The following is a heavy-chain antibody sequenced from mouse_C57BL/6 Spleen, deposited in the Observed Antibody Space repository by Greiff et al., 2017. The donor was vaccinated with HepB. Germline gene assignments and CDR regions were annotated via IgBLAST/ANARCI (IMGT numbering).Heavy chain of an antibody. CDR2: ISSGGSYT. J-gene: IGHJ1*03. Sequence: EVKLMESGGDLVKPGGSLKLSCAASGFTFSSYGMSWVRQTPDKRLEWVATISSGGSYTYYPDSVKGRFTISRDNAKNTLYLQMSSLKSEDTAMYYCARHPYYYGSSPWYFDVWGTGTTVTVSS. CDR1: GFTFSSYG. D-gene: IGHD1-1*01. V-gene: IGHV5-6*01. CDR3: ARHPYYYGSSPWYFDV.